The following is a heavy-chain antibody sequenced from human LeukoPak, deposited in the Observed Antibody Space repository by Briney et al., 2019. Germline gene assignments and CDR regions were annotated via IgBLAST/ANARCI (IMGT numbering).Heavy chain of an antibody. J-gene: IGHJ4*02. D-gene: IGHD3-10*01. V-gene: IGHV4-39*01. Sequence: SETLSLTCTVSGGSISSSSYYWGWIRQPPGKGLEWIGSIYYSGSTYYNPSLKSRVTISVDTSKNRFSLKLSSVTAADTAVYYCARADYYYGSGSTSDYWGQGTLVTVSS. CDR3: ARADYYYGSGSTSDY. CDR1: GGSISSSSYY. CDR2: IYYSGST.